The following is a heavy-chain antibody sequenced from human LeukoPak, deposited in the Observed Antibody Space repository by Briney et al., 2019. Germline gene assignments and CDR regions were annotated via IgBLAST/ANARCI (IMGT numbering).Heavy chain of an antibody. V-gene: IGHV4-59*08. CDR1: GGSISSYY. J-gene: IGHJ4*02. CDR2: IYYSGST. Sequence: SSETLSLTCTVSGGSISSYYWSWIRQPPGKGLEWIGYIYYSGSTNYKPSLKSRVTISVDTSKNQFSLKLSSVTAADTAVYYCAGYDILTGYYNVRYWGQGTLVTVSS. CDR3: AGYDILTGYYNVRY. D-gene: IGHD3-9*01.